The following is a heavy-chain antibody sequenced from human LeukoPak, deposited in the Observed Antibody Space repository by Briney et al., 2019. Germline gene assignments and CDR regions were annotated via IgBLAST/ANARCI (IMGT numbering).Heavy chain of an antibody. D-gene: IGHD6-13*01. CDR1: GGTFSNYA. CDR2: MNPNSGNT. V-gene: IGHV1-8*03. CDR3: ARGHLHPGIAAAGTGGIDY. J-gene: IGHJ4*02. Sequence: ASVKVSCKASGGTFSNYAISWVRQAPGQGLEWVGWMNPNSGNTGYAQKFQGRVTITRDTSISTAYMELSSLRSEDTAVYYCARGHLHPGIAAAGTGGIDYWGQGTLVTVSS.